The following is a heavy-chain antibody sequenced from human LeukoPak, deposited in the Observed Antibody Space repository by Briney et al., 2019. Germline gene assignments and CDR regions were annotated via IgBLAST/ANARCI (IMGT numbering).Heavy chain of an antibody. Sequence: ASVKVSCKASGYTFTGYYMHWVRQAPGQGLEWMGWINPNSGGTNYAQKFQGWVTMTRDTSISTAYMELSRLRSDATAVYYCARASLVVVVAGAFDIWRQGTMVTVSS. V-gene: IGHV1-2*04. CDR3: ARASLVVVVAGAFDI. CDR1: GYTFTGYY. J-gene: IGHJ3*02. CDR2: INPNSGGT. D-gene: IGHD2-15*01.